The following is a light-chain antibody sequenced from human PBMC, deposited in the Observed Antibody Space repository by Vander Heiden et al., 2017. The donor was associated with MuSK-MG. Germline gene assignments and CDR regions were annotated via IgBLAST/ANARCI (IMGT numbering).Light chain of an antibody. Sequence: DIQMTQSPSSLSASVGDRVTITCRASQGISNYLAWYQQKPGKGPKLLIYAASTVQSGVPSRFSGSGSGTDFTLTISSRQPEDVAAYYCQKDNSAPPLTFGQGTRLEIK. CDR1: QGISNY. CDR2: AAS. V-gene: IGKV1-27*01. J-gene: IGKJ5*01. CDR3: QKDNSAPPLT.